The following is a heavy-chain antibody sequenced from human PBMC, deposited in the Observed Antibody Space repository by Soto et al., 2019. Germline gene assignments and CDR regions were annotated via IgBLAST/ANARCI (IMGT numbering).Heavy chain of an antibody. V-gene: IGHV1-24*01. J-gene: IGHJ6*02. CDR2: FDPEDGET. CDR3: ATDGPLYDPSAGMDV. CDR1: GYTLTELS. Sequence: QLVQSGAEVKKPGASVKVSCKVSGYTLTELSMHWVRQAPGKGLEWMGGFDPEDGETIYAQKFQGRVTLTEDTSTDTAYIELSSLRSGYTAVYYCATDGPLYDPSAGMDVWGQGTTVTVSS. D-gene: IGHD3-22*01.